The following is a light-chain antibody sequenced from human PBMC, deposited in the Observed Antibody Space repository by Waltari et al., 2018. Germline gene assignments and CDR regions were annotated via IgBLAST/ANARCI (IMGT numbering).Light chain of an antibody. J-gene: IGLJ3*02. CDR2: EDS. Sequence: HSALTQPASVSGSPGQSITISCTGTSSDVGSYNLVSWYQQHPDKAPKLMIYEDSKRPSWVSNRCSGSKSGNTASLTISGLQAEDEADYYCCSYAGSSTLVFGGGTKLTVL. V-gene: IGLV2-23*01. CDR1: SSDVGSYNL. CDR3: CSYAGSSTLV.